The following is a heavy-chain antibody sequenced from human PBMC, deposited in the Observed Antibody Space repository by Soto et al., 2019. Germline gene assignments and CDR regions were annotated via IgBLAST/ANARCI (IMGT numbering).Heavy chain of an antibody. CDR2: IYRTGST. Sequence: SETLSLTCAVSGGSFTSNNWWTWVRQPPGQGLEWIGEIYRTGSTNYNPSLKSRVTISLDKSENQFSLKVTSLTAADTAVYYCASRDPGTSVDYWGQGTLVTGSS. J-gene: IGHJ4*02. CDR1: GGSFTSNNW. D-gene: IGHD1-7*01. CDR3: ASRDPGTSVDY. V-gene: IGHV4-4*02.